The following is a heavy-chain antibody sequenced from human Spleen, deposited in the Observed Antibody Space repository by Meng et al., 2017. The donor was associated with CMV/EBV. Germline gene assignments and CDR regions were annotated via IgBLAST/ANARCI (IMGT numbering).Heavy chain of an antibody. Sequence: CMSDAKNWEPQDSGKGLEWVAAILYDGRNKYYAEAVKRRVTIARDNSKNTLYLQMNSPRAEDTAVYYCARDKLAWFTGGNSFDYWGQGTLVTVSS. CDR3: ARDKLAWFTGGNSFDY. D-gene: IGHD3-10*01. CDR1: CMSDA. J-gene: IGHJ4*02. CDR2: ILYDGRNK. V-gene: IGHV3-30*04.